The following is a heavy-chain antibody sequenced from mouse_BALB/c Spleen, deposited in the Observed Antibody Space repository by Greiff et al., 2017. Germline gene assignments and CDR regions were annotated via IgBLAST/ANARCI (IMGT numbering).Heavy chain of an antibody. D-gene: IGHD2-10*02. CDR1: GYTFTDYY. J-gene: IGHJ4*01. Sequence: EVQLQESGPELVKPGASVKMSCKASGYTFTDYYMDWVKQSHGESFEWIGRVNPYNGGTSYNQKFKGKATLTVDKSSSTAYMELNSLTSEDSAVYYCARLKYGNGDYWGQGTSVTVSS. CDR2: VNPYNGGT. V-gene: IGHV1-19*01. CDR3: ARLKYGNGDY.